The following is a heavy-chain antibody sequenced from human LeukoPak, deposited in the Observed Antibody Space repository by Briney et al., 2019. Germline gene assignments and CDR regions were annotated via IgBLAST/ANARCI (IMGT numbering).Heavy chain of an antibody. J-gene: IGHJ4*02. CDR1: GFTFSTYW. CDR3: AKYNGQLLEQWYYDY. V-gene: IGHV3-74*01. CDR2: IKSDGST. D-gene: IGHD1/OR15-1a*01. Sequence: PGGSLRLSCAASGFTFSTYWMHWVRQAPGKGLVWVSRIKSDGSTNYADSVKGRFTISRDNAKNTLHLQMSSLRAEDTAVYYCAKYNGQLLEQWYYDYWGQGTLVTVSS.